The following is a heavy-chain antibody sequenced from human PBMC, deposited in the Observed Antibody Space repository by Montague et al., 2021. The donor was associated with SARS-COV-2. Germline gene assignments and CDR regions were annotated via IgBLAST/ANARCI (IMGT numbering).Heavy chain of an antibody. CDR1: GGSFSTYS. J-gene: IGHJ6*03. CDR2: IHPGGST. D-gene: IGHD3-10*01. Sequence: SETLSLTCAVHGGSFSTYSWNWIRQPPGKGLEWIGEIHPGGSTNYNPSLKSRVTISADASKNQFSLKLTSVAAADTAVYYCARLGDGVVPSPILGVGPYYSYYYLDVWGTGTTVTVSS. CDR3: ARLGDGVVPSPILGVGPYYSYYYLDV. V-gene: IGHV4-34*01.